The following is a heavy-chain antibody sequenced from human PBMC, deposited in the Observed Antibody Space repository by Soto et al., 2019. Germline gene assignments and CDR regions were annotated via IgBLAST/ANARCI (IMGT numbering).Heavy chain of an antibody. V-gene: IGHV3-9*01. D-gene: IGHD2-21*02. CDR3: AKAGGNPYYDY. CDR1: GFTFDDYA. Sequence: GGSLRLSCAASGFTFDDYAMHWVRQAPGKGLEWVSGISWNSGSIGYADSVKGRFTISRDNAKNSLYLQMNSLRAEDTALYYCAKAGGNPYYDYWGQGTLVTVSS. J-gene: IGHJ4*02. CDR2: ISWNSGSI.